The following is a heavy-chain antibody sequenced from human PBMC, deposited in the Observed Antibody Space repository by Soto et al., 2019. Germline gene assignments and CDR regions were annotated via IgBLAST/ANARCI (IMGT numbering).Heavy chain of an antibody. J-gene: IGHJ4*02. CDR1: GFTFNSFA. CDR3: AKGDDYDFWSGYTARN. CDR2: ISGSGGST. D-gene: IGHD3-3*01. Sequence: EVQLLESGGSLVQPGGSLRLSCAASGFTFNSFAMTWVRQAPGKGLEWVSAISGSGGSTYYADSVKGRFTISRDKSKNTLDLQMNSLRAEDTAVYYCAKGDDYDFWSGYTARNWGQGTLVTVSS. V-gene: IGHV3-23*01.